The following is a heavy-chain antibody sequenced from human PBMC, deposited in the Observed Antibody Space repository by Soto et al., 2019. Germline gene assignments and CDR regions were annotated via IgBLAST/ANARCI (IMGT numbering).Heavy chain of an antibody. J-gene: IGHJ3*02. Sequence: PSETLSLTCTVSGGSISSGGYYWSWIRQHPGKGLEWIGYIYYSGGTNYNPSLKSRVTISVDTSKNQFSLKLSSVAAADTAVYYCARVREDERLVPAAMRFWPDAFDIWGQGTMVTVSS. CDR2: IYYSGGT. CDR1: GGSISSGGYY. CDR3: ARVREDERLVPAAMRFWPDAFDI. D-gene: IGHD2-2*01. V-gene: IGHV4-61*08.